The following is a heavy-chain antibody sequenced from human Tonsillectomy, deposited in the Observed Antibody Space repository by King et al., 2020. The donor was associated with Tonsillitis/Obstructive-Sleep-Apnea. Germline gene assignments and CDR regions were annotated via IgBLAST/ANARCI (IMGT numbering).Heavy chain of an antibody. CDR3: ARLNTLDYGDYYVTFDI. D-gene: IGHD4-17*01. J-gene: IGHJ3*02. CDR1: GFSLSNARMG. CDR2: IFSNDEK. V-gene: IGHV2-26*01. Sequence: TLKESGPVLVKPTETLTLTCTVSGFSLSNARMGVSWIRQPPGKALEGLAHIFSNDEKSYSTSLKSRLTISKDTSKSQVVLTMTNMDPVDTATYYCARLNTLDYGDYYVTFDIWGQGTMVTVSS.